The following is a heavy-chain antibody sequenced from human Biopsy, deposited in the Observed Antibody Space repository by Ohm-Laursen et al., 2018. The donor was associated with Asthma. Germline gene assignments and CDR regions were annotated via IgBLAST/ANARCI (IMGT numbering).Heavy chain of an antibody. CDR1: GFTFSSYG. CDR3: AKGSTYGMDV. V-gene: IGHV3-30*18. CDR2: ISYDGSNK. J-gene: IGHJ6*02. Sequence: SLRLSCAASGFTFSSYGMHWVRQAPGKGLEWGAVISYDGSNKYYADSVKGRFTIARDNSKNTLYLQMNSLRAEDTAVYYCAKGSTYGMDVWGQGTTVTVSS.